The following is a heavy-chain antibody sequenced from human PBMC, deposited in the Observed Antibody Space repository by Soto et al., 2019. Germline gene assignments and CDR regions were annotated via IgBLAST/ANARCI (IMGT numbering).Heavy chain of an antibody. CDR1: GFTFDDYA. D-gene: IGHD2-15*01. V-gene: IGHV3-9*01. CDR2: ISWNSGSI. CDR3: AKDMTGGYCSGGSCYSGVVY. Sequence: GGSLRLSCAASGFTFDDYAMHWVRQAPGKGLEWVSGISWNSGSIGYADSVKGRFTISRDNAKNSLYLQMNSLRAEDTALYYCAKDMTGGYCSGGSCYSGVVYWGQGTLVTVSS. J-gene: IGHJ4*02.